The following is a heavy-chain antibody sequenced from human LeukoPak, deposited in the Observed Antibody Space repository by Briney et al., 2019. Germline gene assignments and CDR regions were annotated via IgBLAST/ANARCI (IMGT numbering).Heavy chain of an antibody. D-gene: IGHD3-22*01. J-gene: IGHJ4*02. V-gene: IGHV4-39*01. CDR3: ARQGHCYDSSGYPDY. CDR1: GGSISSSSYY. CDR2: IYYSGST. Sequence: SETLSLTCTVSGGSISSSSYYWGWIRQPPGKGLEWIGSIYYSGSTYYNPSLKSRVTISVDTSKNQFSLKLSSVTAADTAVYYCARQGHCYDSSGYPDYWGQGTLVTVSS.